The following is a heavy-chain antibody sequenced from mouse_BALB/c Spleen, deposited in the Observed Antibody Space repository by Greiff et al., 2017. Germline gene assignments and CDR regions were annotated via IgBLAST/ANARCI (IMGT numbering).Heavy chain of an antibody. CDR2: IRSKSNNYAT. J-gene: IGHJ4*01. CDR3: VLSVYAMDY. Sequence: EVKLVESGGGLVQPKGSLKLSCAASGFTFNTYAMNWVRQAPGKGLEWVARIRSKSNNYATYYADSVKDRFTISRDDSQSMLYLQMNNLKTEDTAMYYCVLSVYAMDYWGQGTSVTVSS. V-gene: IGHV10-1*02. CDR1: GFTFNTYA.